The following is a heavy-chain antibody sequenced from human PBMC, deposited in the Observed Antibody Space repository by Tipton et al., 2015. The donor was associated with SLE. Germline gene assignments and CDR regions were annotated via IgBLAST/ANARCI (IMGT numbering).Heavy chain of an antibody. CDR1: GGSISSSSYY. CDR3: ARHFCSGGSCPDAFDI. J-gene: IGHJ3*02. V-gene: IGHV4-39*07. CDR2: IYFSGNT. D-gene: IGHD2-15*01. Sequence: TLSLTCTVSGGSISSSSYYWGWVRQPPGKGLEWIGSIYFSGNTCYNPSLKSRVTISVDTSKNQFSLKLSSVTAAATAMYYCARHFCSGGSCPDAFDIWGQGTVVTVSS.